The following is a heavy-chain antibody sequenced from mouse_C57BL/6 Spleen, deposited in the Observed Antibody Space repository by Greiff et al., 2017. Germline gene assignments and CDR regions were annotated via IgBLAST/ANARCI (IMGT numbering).Heavy chain of an antibody. CDR1: GYTFTSYW. CDR2: IYPSDSET. J-gene: IGHJ1*03. V-gene: IGHV1-61*01. CDR3: ARSPHLYWYFDV. Sequence: QVQLQQPGAELVRPGSSVKLSCKASGYTFTSYWMDWVKQRPGQGLEWIGNIYPSDSETHYNQKFKDKATLTVDKSSGTAYMQLSGLTSEDSAFYYCARSPHLYWYFDVWSTGTTVTVSS.